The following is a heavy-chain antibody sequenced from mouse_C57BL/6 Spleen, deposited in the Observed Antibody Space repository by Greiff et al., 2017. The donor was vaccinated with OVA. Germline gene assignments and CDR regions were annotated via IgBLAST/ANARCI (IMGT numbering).Heavy chain of an antibody. Sequence: QVQLQQSGAELVRPGSSVKLSCKASGYTFTSYWMHWVKQRPIQGLEWIGNIDPSDSYTHYNQKFKDQATLTVDKSSSTAYMQLSSLTSEDSAVYDWERWDGRSFYFDYWGQGTTLTVSS. D-gene: IGHD1-1*01. CDR3: ERWDGRSFYFDY. CDR2: IDPSDSYT. J-gene: IGHJ2*01. V-gene: IGHV1-52*01. CDR1: GYTFTSYW.